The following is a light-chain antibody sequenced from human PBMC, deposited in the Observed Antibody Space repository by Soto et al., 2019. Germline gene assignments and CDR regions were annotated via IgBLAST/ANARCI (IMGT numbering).Light chain of an antibody. V-gene: IGLV1-44*01. CDR2: NNN. CDR3: AALDDSRRVV. Sequence: QSVLTQPPSASGTPGQRVTISCSGSSTNIGSNTVNWYQQLPGTAPKLLIYNNNQRPSGVPDRFSGSKSGTSASLAISGLQSEDEADYYCAALDDSRRVVFGGGTKLTVL. CDR1: STNIGSNT. J-gene: IGLJ2*01.